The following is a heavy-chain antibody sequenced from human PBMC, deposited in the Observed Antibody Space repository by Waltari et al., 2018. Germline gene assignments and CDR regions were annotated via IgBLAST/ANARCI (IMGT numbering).Heavy chain of an antibody. Sequence: EVQLVESGGGLVKPGGSLRLSCAASGFTFSSYSMNWVRQAPGKGLEWVSSISSSSSYIYYADSVKGRFTISRDNAKNTLYLQMNSLRAEDTAVYYCAKDDTVFDYWGQGTLVTVSS. CDR2: ISSSSSYI. J-gene: IGHJ4*02. CDR3: AKDDTVFDY. CDR1: GFTFSSYS. V-gene: IGHV3-21*04. D-gene: IGHD4-17*01.